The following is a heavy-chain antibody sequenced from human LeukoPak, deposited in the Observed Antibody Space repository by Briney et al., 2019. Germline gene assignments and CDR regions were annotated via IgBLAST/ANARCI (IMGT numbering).Heavy chain of an antibody. V-gene: IGHV3-7*04. CDR2: IRQDGSEK. D-gene: IGHD3-3*01. CDR1: GFTFSSYW. CDR3: ARGARITIFGVARISRRAVGFDY. Sequence: GGSLRLSCAASGFTFSSYWMSWVGQAPGKGLEWVANIRQDGSEKYYLDSVKGRFIISNDNAKNSLYLQTNSLTAEDTAVYHCARGARITIFGVARISRRAVGFDYWGQGTLVTVSS. J-gene: IGHJ4*02.